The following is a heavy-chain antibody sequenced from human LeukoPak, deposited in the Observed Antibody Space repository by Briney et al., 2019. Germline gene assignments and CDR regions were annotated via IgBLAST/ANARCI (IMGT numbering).Heavy chain of an antibody. Sequence: SETLSLTCTISGGSISSGGYYWSWIRQPPGKGLGWIGYIYYIGNTFYNPSLKSRVTISVDTSKNQFSLKLSSVTAADTAVYYCASAYCGGACTPYWYFDLWGRGTLVTVSS. J-gene: IGHJ2*01. V-gene: IGHV4-30-4*08. CDR3: ASAYCGGACTPYWYFDL. CDR2: IYYIGNT. D-gene: IGHD2-21*02. CDR1: GGSISSGGYY.